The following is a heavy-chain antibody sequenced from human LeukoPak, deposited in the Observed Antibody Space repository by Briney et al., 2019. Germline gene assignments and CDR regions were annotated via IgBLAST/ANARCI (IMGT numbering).Heavy chain of an antibody. CDR3: GGGGYLLDY. CDR2: INSDGSTT. CDR1: GFSLGTDW. J-gene: IGHJ4*02. D-gene: IGHD1-26*01. V-gene: IGHV3-74*01. Sequence: GGSLRLSCAASGFSLGTDWMNWFRQAPGKGLVWVSRINSDGSTTTYADSVKGRFTISRDNAKNTLYLQMNSLRAEDTAVYYCGGGGYLLDYWGQGTLVTVSS.